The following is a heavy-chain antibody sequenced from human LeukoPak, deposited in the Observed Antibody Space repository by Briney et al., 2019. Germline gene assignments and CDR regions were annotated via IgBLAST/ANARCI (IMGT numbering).Heavy chain of an antibody. J-gene: IGHJ2*01. CDR1: GGSITSHF. Sequence: KSSETLSLTCSVSGGSITSHFWSWIRQPPGKGLEWIGYISDSGNTYYNPSLRSRLTVSVDRSLNQVSLSLTSVTAADTAVYFCARHSPPRNSGNNVFVYWYFNLGGRGT. CDR3: ARHSPPRNSGNNVFVYWYFNL. D-gene: IGHD1-14*01. V-gene: IGHV4-59*08. CDR2: ISDSGNT.